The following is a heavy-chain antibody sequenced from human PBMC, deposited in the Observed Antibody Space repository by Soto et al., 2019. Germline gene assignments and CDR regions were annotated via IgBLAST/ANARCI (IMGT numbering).Heavy chain of an antibody. V-gene: IGHV3-49*03. CDR3: TRDESYGDYVSAFDI. J-gene: IGHJ3*02. D-gene: IGHD4-17*01. CDR2: IRSKAYGGTT. Sequence: GGSLRLSCTASGFTFGDYAMSWFRQAPGKGLEWVGFIRSKAYGGTTEYAASVKGRFTISRDDSKSIAYLQMNSLKTEDTAVYYCTRDESYGDYVSAFDIWGQGTMVTVSS. CDR1: GFTFGDYA.